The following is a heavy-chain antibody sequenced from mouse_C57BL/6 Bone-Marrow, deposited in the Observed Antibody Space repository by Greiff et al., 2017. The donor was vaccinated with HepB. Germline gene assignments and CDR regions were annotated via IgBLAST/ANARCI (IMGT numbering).Heavy chain of an antibody. D-gene: IGHD2-5*01. CDR1: GYSITSDY. CDR3: ARGAYYSNYWYFDV. V-gene: IGHV3-8*01. Sequence: EVKVVESGPGLAKPSQTLSLTCSVTGYSITSDYWNWIRKFPGNKLEYMGYISYSGSTYYNPSLKSRISITRDTSKNQYYLQLNSVTTEDTATYYCARGAYYSNYWYFDVWGTGTTVTVSS. CDR2: ISYSGST. J-gene: IGHJ1*03.